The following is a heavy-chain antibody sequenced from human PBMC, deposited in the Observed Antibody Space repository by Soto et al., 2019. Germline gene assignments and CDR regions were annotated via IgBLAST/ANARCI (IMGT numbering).Heavy chain of an antibody. CDR3: ARDKVGTAADF. J-gene: IGHJ4*02. V-gene: IGHV1-18*01. D-gene: IGHD2-15*01. CDR1: GFTFTNYG. Sequence: ASVKVSCKASGFTFTNYGISWVRQAPGQGFEWMGWITGSTGDTNYAQKFQDRLAMTTDTSADTAYMELRSLRGDDTAVYYCARDKVGTAADFWGQRTLVTVSS. CDR2: ITGSTGDT.